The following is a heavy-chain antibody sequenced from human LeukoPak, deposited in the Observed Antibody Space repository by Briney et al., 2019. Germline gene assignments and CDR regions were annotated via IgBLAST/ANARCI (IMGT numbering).Heavy chain of an antibody. CDR2: IYYTGTT. J-gene: IGHJ3*02. V-gene: IGHV4-59*12. Sequence: SETLSLTCTVSGGSISSYYWSWLRQPPARGLEWIGFIYYTGTTSYNPSLRRRVTMSVDSSTNHFSLKLTSMTAADTALYYCARLLNNDDAGDPDTFDMWGQGTMVTVSS. CDR1: GGSISSYY. CDR3: ARLLNNDDAGDPDTFDM. D-gene: IGHD2-21*02.